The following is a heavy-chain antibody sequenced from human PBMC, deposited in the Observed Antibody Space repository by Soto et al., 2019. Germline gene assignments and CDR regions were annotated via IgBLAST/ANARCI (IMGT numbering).Heavy chain of an antibody. CDR3: ARRRYCSGGSCPRDAFDI. CDR2: IIPILGIA. CDR1: GGTFSSYT. J-gene: IGHJ3*02. Sequence: QVQLVQSGAEVKKPGSSVKVSCKASGGTFSSYTISWVRQAPGQGLEWMGRIIPILGIANYAQKFQGRVTITADKSTSTAYMELSSLRSEDTAVYYCARRRYCSGGSCPRDAFDIWGQGTMVTVSS. V-gene: IGHV1-69*02. D-gene: IGHD2-15*01.